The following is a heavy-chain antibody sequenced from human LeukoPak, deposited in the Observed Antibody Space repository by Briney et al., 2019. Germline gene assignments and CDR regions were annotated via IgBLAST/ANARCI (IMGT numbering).Heavy chain of an antibody. CDR3: ARGVVVTAMRQYYYYMDV. V-gene: IGHV4-34*01. Sequence: SETLSLTCAVYGASFSGYYWSWIRQPPGKGLEWIGEINHSGSTNYNPSLKSRVTISVDTSKNQFSLKLSSVTAADTAVYYFARGVVVTAMRQYYYYMDVWGKGTTVTVSS. J-gene: IGHJ6*03. D-gene: IGHD2-21*02. CDR1: GASFSGYY. CDR2: INHSGST.